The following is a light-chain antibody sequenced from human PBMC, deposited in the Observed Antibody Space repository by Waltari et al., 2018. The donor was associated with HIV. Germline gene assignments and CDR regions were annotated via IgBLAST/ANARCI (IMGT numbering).Light chain of an antibody. CDR1: SSNIGAGHD. Sequence: QSVLTQPPSVSGAPGQRVSISCTGSSSNIGAGHDVHWYQHLPGTAPKLLIFGNNNRPSGVPDRFSGSNSGSSASLAITGLQADDEADYYCQSYDNSLRGVFGGGTK. J-gene: IGLJ3*02. CDR2: GNN. V-gene: IGLV1-40*01. CDR3: QSYDNSLRGV.